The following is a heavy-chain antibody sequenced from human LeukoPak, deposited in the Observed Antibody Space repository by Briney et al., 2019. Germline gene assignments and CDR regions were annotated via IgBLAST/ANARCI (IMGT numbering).Heavy chain of an antibody. J-gene: IGHJ5*02. CDR3: ARSVGYDWDWFDP. CDR1: GGTFSSYG. Sequence: ASVKVSCKASGGTFSSYGISWVRQAPGQGLEWMGGIIPIFGTANYAQKFQGRVTITADESTSTAYMELSSLRSEDTAVYYCARSVGYDWDWFDPWGQGTLVTVSS. CDR2: IIPIFGTA. V-gene: IGHV1-69*13. D-gene: IGHD5-12*01.